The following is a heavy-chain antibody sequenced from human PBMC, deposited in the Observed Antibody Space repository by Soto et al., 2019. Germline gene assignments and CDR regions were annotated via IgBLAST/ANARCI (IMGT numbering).Heavy chain of an antibody. Sequence: SVKVSCNAAGDAFSKYASDWVRQTPGQGLEWLGTIVPVFPSVYYAPRFQCRLTITADGSTDTVYMMLPSLKSEDTAVYYCAIDMRHTADANFYDGLDVSGERTAVTVYS. V-gene: IGHV1-69*15. CDR1: GDAFSKYA. CDR2: IVPVFPSV. CDR3: AIDMRHTADANFYDGLDV. J-gene: IGHJ6*04. D-gene: IGHD2-2*01.